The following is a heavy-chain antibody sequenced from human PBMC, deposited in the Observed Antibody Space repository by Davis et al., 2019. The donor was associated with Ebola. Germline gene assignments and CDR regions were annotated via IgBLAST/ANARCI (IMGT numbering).Heavy chain of an antibody. CDR1: GGTFSSYA. D-gene: IGHD3-10*01. V-gene: IGHV1-69*06. CDR3: ARGITMVRGVSWFDP. J-gene: IGHJ5*02. Sequence: SVKVSCKASGGTFSSYAISWVRQAPGQGLEWMGGIIPIFGTANYAQKFQGRVTITADKSTSTAYMELRSLRSDDTAVYYCARGITMVRGVSWFDPWGQGTLVTVSS. CDR2: IIPIFGTA.